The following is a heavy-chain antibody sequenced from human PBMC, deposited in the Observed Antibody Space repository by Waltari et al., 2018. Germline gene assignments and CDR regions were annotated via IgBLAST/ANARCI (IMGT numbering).Heavy chain of an antibody. V-gene: IGHV3-48*03. CDR1: GFTFRSYE. CDR3: ASLWGTFDI. D-gene: IGHD3-16*01. Sequence: EVKLVESGGGLVQPGGSLRLSCAASGFTFRSYEMNWVRQAPGKGLEWCSYISKSDSTIYYADSVKGRFTISRDNAKNSLYLQMNSLRAEDTAVYYCASLWGTFDIWGQGTMVTVSS. CDR2: ISKSDSTI. J-gene: IGHJ3*02.